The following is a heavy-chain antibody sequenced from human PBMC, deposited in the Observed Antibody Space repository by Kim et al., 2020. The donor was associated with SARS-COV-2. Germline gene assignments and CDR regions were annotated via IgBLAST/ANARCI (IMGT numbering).Heavy chain of an antibody. D-gene: IGHD2-8*02. J-gene: IGHJ4*02. V-gene: IGHV3-30*04. CDR2: ISYDGSNK. CDR3: ARQILYWSRGVYFDY. Sequence: LSLTCVASGFTFSSYAMHWVRQAPGKGLEWVAVISYDGSNKYYVDSVKGRFTISRDNSKNTLYLQMNSLRAEDTAVYYCARQILYWSRGVYFDYWGQGTLVTVSS. CDR1: GFTFSSYA.